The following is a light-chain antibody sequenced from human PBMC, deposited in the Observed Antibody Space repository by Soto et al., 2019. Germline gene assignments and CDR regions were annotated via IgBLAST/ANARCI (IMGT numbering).Light chain of an antibody. J-gene: IGKJ2*01. CDR3: QQASSFPHT. CDR1: QDINKW. CDR2: AAS. V-gene: IGKV1-12*01. Sequence: DIQMTQSPSSVSAPVGDRVTISCRASQDINKWLAWYQQKPGKAPQLLISAASTLQSGVPSRFSGSGSGTEFTLTIQSLQPDDIATYYCQQASSFPHTFGQGTKLEIK.